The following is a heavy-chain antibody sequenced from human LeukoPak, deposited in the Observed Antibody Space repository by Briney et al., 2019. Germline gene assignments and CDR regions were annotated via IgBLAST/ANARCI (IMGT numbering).Heavy chain of an antibody. CDR2: IYYSGST. CDR1: GGSISSGGYY. D-gene: IGHD2-2*01. J-gene: IGHJ5*02. V-gene: IGHV4-30-4*08. Sequence: SQTLSLTCTVSGGSISSGGYYWSWIRQHPGKGLEWIGYIYYSGSTYYNPSLKSRVTISMDTSKNQFSLMLSSVTAADTAVYYCARAGLSLPAAIHDWFDPWGQGTLVTVSS. CDR3: ARAGLSLPAAIHDWFDP.